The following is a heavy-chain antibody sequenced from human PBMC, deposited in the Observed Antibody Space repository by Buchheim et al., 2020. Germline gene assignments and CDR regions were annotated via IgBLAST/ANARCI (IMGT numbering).Heavy chain of an antibody. D-gene: IGHD1-1*01. CDR1: GFTFNNYA. J-gene: IGHJ4*02. CDR3: ARDWGWNCEY. V-gene: IGHV3-30-3*01. Sequence: QVQLVESGGGVVQPGTSLRLSCAASGFTFNNYAMHWVRQAPGKGLEWVAVLSYDGTIKYYAESVQGRFTISRDNSKSTLYLQMNSLRIEDTAVYFCARDWGWNCEYWGQGTL. CDR2: LSYDGTIK.